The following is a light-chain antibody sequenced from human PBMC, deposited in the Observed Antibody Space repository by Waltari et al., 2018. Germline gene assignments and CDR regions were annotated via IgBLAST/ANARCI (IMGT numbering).Light chain of an antibody. CDR3: YSTDSSGNRGV. V-gene: IGLV3-10*01. Sequence: SYELTQPPSVSVSPGQPARITCSGDALPKKYAYWYQQKSGQAPVLVIDEDKKRATGIPDRFSGSSSGKRATWTISGAQVEDEADYCCYSTDSSGNRGVFGGGTKLTVL. CDR1: ALPKKY. CDR2: EDK. J-gene: IGLJ2*01.